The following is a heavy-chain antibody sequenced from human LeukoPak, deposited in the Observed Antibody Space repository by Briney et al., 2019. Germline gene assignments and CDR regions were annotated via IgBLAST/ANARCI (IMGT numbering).Heavy chain of an antibody. V-gene: IGHV4-4*07. CDR2: IYTSGST. D-gene: IGHD4-11*01. CDR3: ARHGAYPYSNYYYGMDV. Sequence: SETLSLTCTVSGGSISSYYWSGIRQPAGKGLEWIGRIYTSGSTNYNPSLKSRVTMSVDTSKNQFSLKLSSVTAADTAVYYCARHGAYPYSNYYYGMDVWGQGTTVTVSS. J-gene: IGHJ6*02. CDR1: GGSISSYY.